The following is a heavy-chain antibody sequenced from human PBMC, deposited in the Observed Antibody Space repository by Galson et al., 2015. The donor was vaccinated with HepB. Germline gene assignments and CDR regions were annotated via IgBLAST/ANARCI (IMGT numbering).Heavy chain of an antibody. J-gene: IGHJ4*02. CDR3: ARVSYYDSSGSPDY. CDR2: IYSGGST. CDR1: GFTVSSNY. Sequence: SLRLSCAASGFTVSSNYMSWVRRAPGKGLEWVSVIYSGGSTYYADSVKGRFTISRDNSKNTLYLQMNSLRAEDTAVYYCARVSYYDSSGSPDYWGQGTLVTVSS. V-gene: IGHV3-66*01. D-gene: IGHD3-22*01.